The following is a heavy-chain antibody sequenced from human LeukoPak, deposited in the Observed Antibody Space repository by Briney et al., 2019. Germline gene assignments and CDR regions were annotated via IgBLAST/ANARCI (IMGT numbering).Heavy chain of an antibody. CDR3: ARVQAMVTGSPLATNYGMDV. D-gene: IGHD5-18*01. Sequence: SETLSLTCTDSGGSISSYYWSWIRQPPGKGLEWIGYIYYSGSTNYNPSLKSRVTISVDTSKNQFSLKLSSVTAADTAVYYCARVQAMVTGSPLATNYGMDVWGQGTTVTVSS. CDR1: GGSISSYY. V-gene: IGHV4-59*01. J-gene: IGHJ6*02. CDR2: IYYSGST.